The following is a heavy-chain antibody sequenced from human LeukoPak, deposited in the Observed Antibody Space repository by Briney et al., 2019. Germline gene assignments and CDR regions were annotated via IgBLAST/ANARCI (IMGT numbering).Heavy chain of an antibody. CDR3: ARGYSGYALGLYYYYGMDV. Sequence: PSETLSLTCAVYGGSFSGYYWSWIRQPPGKGLEWIGEINHSGSTNYNPSLKSRVTTSVDTSKNQFSLKLSSVTAADTAVYYCARGYSGYALGLYYYYGMDVWGQGTTVTVSS. V-gene: IGHV4-34*01. CDR1: GGSFSGYY. D-gene: IGHD5-12*01. J-gene: IGHJ6*02. CDR2: INHSGST.